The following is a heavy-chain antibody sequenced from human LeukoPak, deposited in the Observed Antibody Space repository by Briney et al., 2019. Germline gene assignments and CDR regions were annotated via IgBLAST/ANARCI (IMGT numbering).Heavy chain of an antibody. CDR2: IYNGGST. V-gene: IGHV3-66*01. CDR1: GFTVSSNY. CDR3: ARASQWLAFDY. Sequence: GGSLRLSCAASGFTVSSNYMSWVRQAPGKGLEWVSVIYNGGSTNYSDSVKGRFTISRDNSENTLYLQMNSLRDEDTAVYFCARASQWLAFDYWGQGTLVTVSS. D-gene: IGHD6-19*01. J-gene: IGHJ4*02.